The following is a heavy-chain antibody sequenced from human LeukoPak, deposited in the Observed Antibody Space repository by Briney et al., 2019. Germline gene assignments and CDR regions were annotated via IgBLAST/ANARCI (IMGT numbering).Heavy chain of an antibody. D-gene: IGHD3-3*01. V-gene: IGHV4-34*01. Sequence: SETLSLTCAVYGGSFSGYYWSWIRQPPGKGLEWIGEINHSGSTNYNPSLKSRVTISVDTSKNQFSLKLSSVTAADTAVYYCARADLRRPFDYWGQGTLVTVSS. CDR1: GGSFSGYY. J-gene: IGHJ4*02. CDR3: ARADLRRPFDY. CDR2: INHSGST.